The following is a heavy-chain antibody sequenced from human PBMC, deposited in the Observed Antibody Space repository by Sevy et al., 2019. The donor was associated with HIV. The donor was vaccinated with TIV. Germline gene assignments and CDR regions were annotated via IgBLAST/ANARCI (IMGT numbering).Heavy chain of an antibody. Sequence: GGSLRLSCAASGFILRNYVMHWVRQAPGKGLEWVAAVSFDGSDKFYAHSVKGRFTISRDNSKNRLYLQTNSLRAEDTAVYYCARDQAGPSDDYHYYYGMDLWGQGTTVTVSS. V-gene: IGHV3-30-3*01. CDR3: ARDQAGPSDDYHYYYGMDL. CDR1: GFILRNYV. J-gene: IGHJ6*02. CDR2: VSFDGSDK. D-gene: IGHD3-10*01.